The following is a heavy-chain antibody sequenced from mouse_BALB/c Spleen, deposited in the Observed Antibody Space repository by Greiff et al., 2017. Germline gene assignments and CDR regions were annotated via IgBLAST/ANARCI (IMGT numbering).Heavy chain of an antibody. Sequence: VQLKESGAELVKPGASVKLSCTASGFNIKDTYMHWVKQRPEQGLEWIGRIDPANGNTKYDPKFQGQSTITADTSSNTAYLQLSSLTSEDTAVYYCARIYYENEGDAMDYGGQGTSVTVSS. D-gene: IGHD2-4*01. J-gene: IGHJ4*01. CDR3: ARIYYENEGDAMDY. CDR1: GFNIKDTY. V-gene: IGHV14-3*02. CDR2: IDPANGNT.